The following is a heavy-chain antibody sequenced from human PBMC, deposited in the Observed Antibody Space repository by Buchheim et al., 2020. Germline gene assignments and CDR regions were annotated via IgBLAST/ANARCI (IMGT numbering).Heavy chain of an antibody. D-gene: IGHD5-12*01. CDR2: IYTSGST. V-gene: IGHV4-61*02. CDR3: AREGGYPNYYYYYGMDV. CDR1: GGSISSGSYY. Sequence: QVQLQESGPGLVKPSQTLSPTCTVSGGSISSGSYYWSWIRQPAGKGLEWIGRIYTSGSTNYNPSLKSRVTISVDTSKNQFSLKLSSVTAADTAVYYYAREGGYPNYYYYYGMDVWGQGTT. J-gene: IGHJ6*02.